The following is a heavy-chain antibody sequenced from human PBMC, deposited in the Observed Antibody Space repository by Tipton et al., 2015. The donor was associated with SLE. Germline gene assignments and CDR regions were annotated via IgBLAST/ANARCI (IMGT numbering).Heavy chain of an antibody. J-gene: IGHJ4*02. CDR2: IYYSGSI. CDR1: SGSISSHY. Sequence: TLSLTCTVSSGSISSHYWTWIRKPPGKGLEWIGNIYYSGSIDYNPSLKSRVSISIDTSKSQFSLRLSSVTAADTAMYFCARDLSGPFDYWGQGNMVTVSS. CDR3: ARDLSGPFDY. D-gene: IGHD3-10*01. V-gene: IGHV4-59*11.